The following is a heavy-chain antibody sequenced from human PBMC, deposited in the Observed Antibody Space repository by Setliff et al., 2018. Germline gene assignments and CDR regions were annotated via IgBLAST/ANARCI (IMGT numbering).Heavy chain of an antibody. D-gene: IGHD5-12*01. CDR3: ARFLNPRDGYQNSPGFDF. CDR1: GGSISAYY. V-gene: IGHV4-59*01. CDR2: VYYSGSA. Sequence: KASETLSLTCTVSGGSISAYYWSWIRQSPGKGLEWIGYVYYSGSATYNPSLKSRVTISVDTSKNQFSLEVRSVTAADTAVYYCARFLNPRDGYQNSPGFDFWGQGTLVTVSS. J-gene: IGHJ4*02.